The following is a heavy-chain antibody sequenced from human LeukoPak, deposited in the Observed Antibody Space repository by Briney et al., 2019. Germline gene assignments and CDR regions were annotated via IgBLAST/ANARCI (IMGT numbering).Heavy chain of an antibody. CDR1: GFTFSSYA. D-gene: IGHD3-10*01. Sequence: PGGSLRLSCAASGFTFSSYAMTWVRQAPGKGLEWVSAISGTGGSTYCADPVKGRFTISRDNSKNTLYLQMNSLRAEDTAVYYCAKYTNLYGSGTRFDYWGQGTLVTVSS. CDR2: ISGTGGST. V-gene: IGHV3-23*01. CDR3: AKYTNLYGSGTRFDY. J-gene: IGHJ4*02.